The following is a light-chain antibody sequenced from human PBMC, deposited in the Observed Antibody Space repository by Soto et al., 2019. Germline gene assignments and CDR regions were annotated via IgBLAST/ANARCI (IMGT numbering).Light chain of an antibody. CDR3: QQYNNWSPL. CDR2: GAS. Sequence: EIVMTQSPATLSVSPGERATLSCRASQSVRSNLAWYQQKPGQAPRLLIYGASTRATGIPARFSGSGSGTEFTLTISSLQSEDFAVYYCQQYNNWSPLFGQGSKVEIK. V-gene: IGKV3-15*01. CDR1: QSVRSN. J-gene: IGKJ1*01.